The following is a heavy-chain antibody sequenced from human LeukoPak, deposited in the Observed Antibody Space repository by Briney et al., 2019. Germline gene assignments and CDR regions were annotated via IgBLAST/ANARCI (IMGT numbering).Heavy chain of an antibody. CDR2: INHSGST. CDR3: ARHCSSTSCYRASQRAFDY. D-gene: IGHD2-2*01. J-gene: IGHJ4*02. Sequence: PSETLSLTCAVYGGSFSGYYWSWIRQPPGKGLERIGEINHSGSTNYNPSLKSRVTISVDTSKNQFSLKLSSVTAADTAVYYCARHCSSTSCYRASQRAFDYWGQGTLVTVSS. V-gene: IGHV4-34*01. CDR1: GGSFSGYY.